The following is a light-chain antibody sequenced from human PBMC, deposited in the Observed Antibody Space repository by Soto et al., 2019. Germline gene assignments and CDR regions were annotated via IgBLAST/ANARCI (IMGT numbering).Light chain of an antibody. Sequence: DVHITHSSSPLSFSIVDIVTITFRASQTISSWLAWYQQKPGKAPKLLIYKASTLKSGVPSRFSGSGSGTEFTLTISSLQPDDFATYQCQQYNSYAWTFGQGPNVDIK. J-gene: IGKJ1*01. CDR1: QTISSW. V-gene: IGKV1-5*03. CDR2: KAS. CDR3: QQYNSYAWT.